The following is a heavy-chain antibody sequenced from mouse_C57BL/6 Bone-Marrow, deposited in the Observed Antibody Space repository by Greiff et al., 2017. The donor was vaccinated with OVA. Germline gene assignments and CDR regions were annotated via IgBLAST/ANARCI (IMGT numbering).Heavy chain of an antibody. D-gene: IGHD2-4*01. CDR1: GFTFSDYY. CDR2: INYDGSST. CDR3: ARGGAIYYDLYYYAMDY. J-gene: IGHJ4*01. Sequence: EVKLMESEGGLVQPGSSMKLSCTASGFTFSDYYMAWVRQVPEKGLEWVANINYDGSSTYYLDSLKSRFIISRDNAKNILYLQMSSLKSEDTATYYCARGGAIYYDLYYYAMDYWGQGTSVTVSS. V-gene: IGHV5-16*01.